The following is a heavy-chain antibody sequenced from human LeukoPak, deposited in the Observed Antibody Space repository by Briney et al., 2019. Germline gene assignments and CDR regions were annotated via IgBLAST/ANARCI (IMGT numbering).Heavy chain of an antibody. J-gene: IGHJ4*02. CDR1: GFTFSSYW. CDR2: INIDGSST. Sequence: GGSLRPSCAASGFTFSSYWMHWVRQAPGKGLVWVSRINIDGSSTTYADSVKGRFTIPRNNAKNTLYLQMNSLRAEDTAVYYCARDPVLDDYGGNSPYWGQGTLVTVSS. CDR3: ARDPVLDDYGGNSPY. D-gene: IGHD4-23*01. V-gene: IGHV3-74*01.